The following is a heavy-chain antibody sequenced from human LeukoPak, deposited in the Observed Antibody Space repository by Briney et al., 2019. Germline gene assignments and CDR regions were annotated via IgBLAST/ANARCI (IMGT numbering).Heavy chain of an antibody. D-gene: IGHD3-3*01. CDR3: AKENERDFWSGYEDF. CDR2: IIGSGGST. Sequence: GGSLRLSCPASGFTFSSYAMSWVRQAPGKGLGWVSGIIGSGGSTYYADSVKGRFTISRDNSKNTLYLEMNSLRAEDTAVYYCAKENERDFWSGYEDFWGQGTLVTVSS. J-gene: IGHJ4*02. V-gene: IGHV3-23*01. CDR1: GFTFSSYA.